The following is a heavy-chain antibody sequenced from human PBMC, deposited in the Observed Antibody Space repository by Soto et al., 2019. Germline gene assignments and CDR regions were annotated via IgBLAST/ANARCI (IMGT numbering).Heavy chain of an antibody. CDR3: THRVLRTVFGLVTTTAIYFDF. D-gene: IGHD3-3*01. CDR1: GFSLTTSGLG. Sequence: QITLNESGPTVVRPTETLTLTCRFSGFSLTTSGLGVGWIRQSPVKAPEWLALIYWDDDKRYSASLKSRLTITKDTSNNQVVLTVSDLDPTDTATYYCTHRVLRTVFGLVTTTAIYFDFWGQGTPVAVSS. V-gene: IGHV2-5*02. CDR2: IYWDDDK. J-gene: IGHJ4*02.